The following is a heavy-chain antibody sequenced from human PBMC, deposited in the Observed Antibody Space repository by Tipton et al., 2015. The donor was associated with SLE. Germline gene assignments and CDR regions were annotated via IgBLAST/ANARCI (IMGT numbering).Heavy chain of an antibody. CDR3: ARATGEIWDVFDA. CDR1: GGTFSSYA. D-gene: IGHD3-16*01. Sequence: QSGAEVKKPGSSVKVSCKASGGTFSSYAVSWVRQAPRQGLEWMGGIIPLFPTTTYAQKFQGRVTITTDESMDTAYMELSSLRSEDTALYYCARATGEIWDVFDAWGQGTMITVSS. CDR2: IIPLFPTT. V-gene: IGHV1-69*05. J-gene: IGHJ3*01.